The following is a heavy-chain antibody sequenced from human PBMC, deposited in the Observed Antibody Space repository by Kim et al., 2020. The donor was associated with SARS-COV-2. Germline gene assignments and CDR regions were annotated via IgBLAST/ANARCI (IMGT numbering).Heavy chain of an antibody. CDR2: IYSSGTT. J-gene: IGHJ3*01. CDR3: ARHQIALHAFDV. V-gene: IGHV4-59*13. Sequence: SETLSLTCAVSGVSIRSYYWTWIRQSPGKGLEWIGSIYSSGTTDYNPSLKSRVTLSIDTSKNQFSLNLRSVSAADTAVFYCARHQIALHAFDVWGQGTVVTVSA. CDR1: GVSIRSYY. D-gene: IGHD6-13*01.